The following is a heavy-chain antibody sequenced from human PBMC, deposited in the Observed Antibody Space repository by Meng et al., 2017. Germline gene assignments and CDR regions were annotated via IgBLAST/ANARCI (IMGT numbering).Heavy chain of an antibody. CDR2: IYYSGST. D-gene: IGHD5-12*01. CDR3: ASKGGLSTYNWFDP. CDR1: GGSISSGGYY. V-gene: IGHV4-31*03. Sequence: QVQLQEPGPGLVKPSQTLSLTCTVSGGSISSGGYYWSWIRQHPGKGLEWIGYIYYSGSTYYNPSLKSRVTVSVDTSKNQFSLKLSSVTAADTAVYYCASKGGLSTYNWFDPWGQGTLVTVSS. J-gene: IGHJ5*02.